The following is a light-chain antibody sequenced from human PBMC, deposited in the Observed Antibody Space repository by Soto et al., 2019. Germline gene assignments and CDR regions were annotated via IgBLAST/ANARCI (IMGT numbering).Light chain of an antibody. J-gene: IGKJ2*01. Sequence: EIVLTQSPATLSLSPGERATLSCRASQSVSSYLAWYQRKPGPAPRLLIYDASNRATGITARFIGSGSVTDFTLTISSLEPEDFAVYYCQQRSNWPRTFGQGTQLEIK. CDR1: QSVSSY. V-gene: IGKV3-11*01. CDR3: QQRSNWPRT. CDR2: DAS.